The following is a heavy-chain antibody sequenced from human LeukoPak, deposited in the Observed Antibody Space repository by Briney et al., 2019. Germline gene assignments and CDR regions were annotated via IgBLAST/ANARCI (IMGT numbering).Heavy chain of an antibody. J-gene: IGHJ5*02. CDR3: ARDSAQQLVTAGGFDP. D-gene: IGHD6-13*01. V-gene: IGHV1-2*02. Sequence: ASVKVSCKASGYTFTGYYMHWVRQAPGQGLEWMGWINPNSGGTNYAQKFQGRVTMTRDTSISTAYMELSRLRSDDTAVYYCARDSAQQLVTAGGFDPWGQGTLVTVSS. CDR1: GYTFTGYY. CDR2: INPNSGGT.